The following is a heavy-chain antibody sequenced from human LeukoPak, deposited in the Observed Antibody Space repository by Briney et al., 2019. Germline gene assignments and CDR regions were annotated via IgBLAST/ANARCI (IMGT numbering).Heavy chain of an antibody. D-gene: IGHD3-10*01. CDR2: ISYDGNKK. V-gene: IGHV3-30-3*01. CDR1: GFTFSNFV. J-gene: IGHJ3*02. CDR3: ARGAQKILSFGEYPSDAFDI. Sequence: GGSLRLSCTASGFTFSNFVMHWVRQPPGKGLQWVTEISYDGNKKTYVDSVKGRFTISRNNSKNTLYLQMNSLRDEDTAVYYCARGAQKILSFGEYPSDAFDIWGQGTMVSVSS.